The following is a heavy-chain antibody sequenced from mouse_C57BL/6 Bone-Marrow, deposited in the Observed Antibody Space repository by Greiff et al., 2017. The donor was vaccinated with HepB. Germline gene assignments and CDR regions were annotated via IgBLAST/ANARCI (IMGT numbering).Heavy chain of an antibody. Sequence: VQLQQPGAELVKPGASVKLSCKASGYTFTSYWMHWVKQRPGQGLEWIGMIHPNSGSTNYNEKFKGKATLTADKSSSTAYMELRSLTSEDSAVYFCATRVYSNYRYYFDYWGQGTTLTVSS. V-gene: IGHV1-64*01. D-gene: IGHD2-5*01. J-gene: IGHJ2*01. CDR2: IHPNSGST. CDR3: ATRVYSNYRYYFDY. CDR1: GYTFTSYW.